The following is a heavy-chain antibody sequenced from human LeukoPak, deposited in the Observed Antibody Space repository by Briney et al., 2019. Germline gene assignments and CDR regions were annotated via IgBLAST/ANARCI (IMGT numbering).Heavy chain of an antibody. V-gene: IGHV3-15*01. CDR2: IKGKTDGGTT. Sequence: GGSLRLSCAASGLILSNAWMSWVRQAPGKGLEWVGRIKGKTDGGTTDYAAPVKGRFTISRDDSKNTLYLQMNTLRTEDTAVYYSTNYTIWGQGSLVTVSS. CDR3: TNYTI. J-gene: IGHJ4*02. CDR1: GLILSNAW. D-gene: IGHD4-11*01.